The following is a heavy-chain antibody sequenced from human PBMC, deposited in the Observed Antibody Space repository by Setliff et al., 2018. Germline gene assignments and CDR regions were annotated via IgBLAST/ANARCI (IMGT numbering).Heavy chain of an antibody. CDR2: IRYDGSYK. CDR3: ARDPIGPFLSYMDD. D-gene: IGHD3-16*01. CDR1: GFTFSGYG. Sequence: GGSLRLSCSASGFTFSGYGMHWVRQAPGKGLEWVAFIRYDGSYKYYEDSVKGRFIISRDNSRNTLYLQMNSLRGEDTAVYFCARDPIGPFLSYMDDWGKGTTVTVSS. J-gene: IGHJ6*03. V-gene: IGHV3-30*02.